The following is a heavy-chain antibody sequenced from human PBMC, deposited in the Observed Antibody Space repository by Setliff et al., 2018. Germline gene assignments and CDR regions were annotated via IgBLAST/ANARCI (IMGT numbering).Heavy chain of an antibody. CDR1: GGSISSGAYY. Sequence: SETLSLTCTVSGGSISSGAYYWNWIRQHPGKGLEWIGYIYYSGSTYYNPSLKSRITISVDTSKNQFSLKLSSVTAADTAVYYCARDWHYYYMDVWGKGTTVTVSS. J-gene: IGHJ6*03. CDR3: ARDWHYYYMDV. V-gene: IGHV4-31*03. CDR2: IYYSGST.